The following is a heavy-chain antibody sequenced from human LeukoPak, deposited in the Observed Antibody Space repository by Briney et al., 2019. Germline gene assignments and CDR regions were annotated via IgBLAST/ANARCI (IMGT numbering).Heavy chain of an antibody. J-gene: IGHJ4*02. D-gene: IGHD2-21*02. Sequence: TGGSLRLSCSASGFTFSTYATSWVRQAPGKGLEWVSHFGGSGGTIYYADSVRGRFTISRDNSKNTLYLQMNSLRAEDTAVYYCAKSDCGGDCHLLDYWGQGTLVTVSS. CDR1: GFTFSTYA. CDR3: AKSDCGGDCHLLDY. V-gene: IGHV3-23*01. CDR2: FGGSGGTI.